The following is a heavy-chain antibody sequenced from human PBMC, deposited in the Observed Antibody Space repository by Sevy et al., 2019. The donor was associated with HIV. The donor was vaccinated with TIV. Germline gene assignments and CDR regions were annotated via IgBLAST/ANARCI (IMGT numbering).Heavy chain of an antibody. CDR1: GFTVNDKY. D-gene: IGHD6-19*01. J-gene: IGHJ4*02. CDR3: VSLFLSYRSGWSYFDY. Sequence: GGSLRLSCAISGFTVNDKYIIWVRQAPGKGLEWVSVIFSSGSTYYAASAKGRFTISRDNSKNTEDLQMNSVMAEDTAVYYCVSLFLSYRSGWSYFDYWGQGTLVTVSS. V-gene: IGHV3-66*02. CDR2: IFSSGST.